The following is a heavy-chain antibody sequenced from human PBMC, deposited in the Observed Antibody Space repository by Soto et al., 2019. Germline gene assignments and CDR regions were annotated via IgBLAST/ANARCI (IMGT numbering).Heavy chain of an antibody. CDR2: IIPIFGTA. CDR1: GGTFSSYA. CDR3: AGGLQLLGRGPYGMDV. J-gene: IGHJ6*02. V-gene: IGHV1-69*06. Sequence: SVKVSCKASGGTFSSYAISWVRQAPGQGLEWMGGIIPIFGTANYAQKFQGRVTITADKSTSTAYMELSSLRSEDTAVYYCAGGLQLLGRGPYGMDVWGQGTTVTVSS. D-gene: IGHD2-2*01.